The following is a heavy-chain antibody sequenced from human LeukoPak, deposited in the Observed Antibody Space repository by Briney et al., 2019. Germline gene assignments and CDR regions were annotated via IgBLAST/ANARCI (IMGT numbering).Heavy chain of an antibody. J-gene: IGHJ4*02. CDR2: IIPILGIA. CDR1: GGTFSSYA. Sequence: SVKVSCKASGGTFSSYAISWVRQAPGQGLEWMGRIIPILGIANYAQKFQGRVTITADKSTSTAYMELSSLRSEDTAVYYCARVPAGYCSSTSCWEGYWGQGTLVTVSS. V-gene: IGHV1-69*04. CDR3: ARVPAGYCSSTSCWEGY. D-gene: IGHD2-2*01.